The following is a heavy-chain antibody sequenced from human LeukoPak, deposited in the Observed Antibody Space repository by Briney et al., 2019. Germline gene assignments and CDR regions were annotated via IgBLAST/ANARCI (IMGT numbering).Heavy chain of an antibody. D-gene: IGHD2-2*01. CDR1: GFTFSSYG. CDR3: AKGRCSSTSCYYLDWYDP. V-gene: IGHV3-30*02. J-gene: IGHJ5*02. Sequence: PGGSLRLSCAASGFTFSSYGMHWVRQAPGKGLEWVAFIWYDGSNKYYADSVKGRFTISRDNSKNTQYLQMNSLRAEDTAVYYCAKGRCSSTSCYYLDWYDPWGQGTLVTVSS. CDR2: IWYDGSNK.